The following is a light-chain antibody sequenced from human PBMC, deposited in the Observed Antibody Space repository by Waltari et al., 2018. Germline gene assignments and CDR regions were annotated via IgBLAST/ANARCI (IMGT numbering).Light chain of an antibody. J-gene: IGKJ1*01. CDR1: QRISSY. V-gene: IGKV1-39*01. CDR3: QQSYTALGT. CDR2: ASS. Sequence: DIQMTQSPTSLSASVGDIVTITCRASQRISSYLNWYQQKPGRAPKVLIYASSRLKSGVPSRFSGSGSGTDFTLTITSLQPDDFATYFCQQSYTALGTFGQGTKVDI.